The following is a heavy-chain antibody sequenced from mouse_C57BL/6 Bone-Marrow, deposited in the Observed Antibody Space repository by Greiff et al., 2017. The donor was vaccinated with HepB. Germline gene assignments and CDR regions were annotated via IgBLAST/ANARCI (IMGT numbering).Heavy chain of an antibody. D-gene: IGHD2-5*01. V-gene: IGHV1-55*01. J-gene: IGHJ4*01. CDR1: GYTFTSYW. CDR3: ARGGTYSNYGGY. Sequence: VKLQQPGAELVKPGASVKMSCKASGYTFTSYWITWVKQRPGQGLEWIGDIYPGSGSTNYNEKFKSKATLTVDTSSSTAYMQLSSLTSEDSAVYYCARGGTYSNYGGYWGQGTSVTVSS. CDR2: IYPGSGST.